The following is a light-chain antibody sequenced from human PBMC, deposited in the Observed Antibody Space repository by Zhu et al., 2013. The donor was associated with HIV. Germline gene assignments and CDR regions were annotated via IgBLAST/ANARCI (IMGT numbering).Light chain of an antibody. CDR3: GTWDSSLLWV. Sequence: QSVLTQPPSVSAAPGQKVTISCSGSSSNIGSNYVSWYQQLPGIAPKLLIYDNNKRPSGIPDRFSGSKSGTSATLGITGLQTGDEAEYYCGTWDSSLLWVFGGGTKLTVL. CDR2: DNN. V-gene: IGLV1-51*01. CDR1: SSNIGSNY. J-gene: IGLJ3*02.